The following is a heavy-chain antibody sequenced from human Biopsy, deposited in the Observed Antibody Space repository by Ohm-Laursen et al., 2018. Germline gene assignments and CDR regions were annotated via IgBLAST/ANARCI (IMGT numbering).Heavy chain of an antibody. Sequence: GTLSLTCTVSGDSISTSTTYYWGWIRQPPGKGLEWIGSIFYGGITYYNPSLKSRVTISVDTSKNQFSLNLSSVTGADTAVYYCARHPTGFWFDPWGQGTLVTVSS. V-gene: IGHV4-39*01. CDR2: IFYGGIT. CDR3: ARHPTGFWFDP. J-gene: IGHJ5*02. CDR1: GDSISTSTTYY.